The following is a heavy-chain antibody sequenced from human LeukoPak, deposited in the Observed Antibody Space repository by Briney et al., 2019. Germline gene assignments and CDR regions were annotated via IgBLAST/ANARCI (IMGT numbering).Heavy chain of an antibody. J-gene: IGHJ4*02. Sequence: PGGSLRLSCAASGFTFSSYAMSWVRQAPGKGLEWVSAISGSGGSTYYADSVKGRFTISRDNSKNTLYLQMNSLRAEDTAMYYCAKSLYVDTAMVNDYWGQGTLVTVSS. V-gene: IGHV3-23*01. D-gene: IGHD5-18*01. CDR3: AKSLYVDTAMVNDY. CDR1: GFTFSSYA. CDR2: ISGSGGST.